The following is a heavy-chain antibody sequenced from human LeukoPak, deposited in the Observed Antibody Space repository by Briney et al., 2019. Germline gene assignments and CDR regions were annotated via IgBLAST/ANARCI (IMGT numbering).Heavy chain of an antibody. CDR1: GGTFSSYA. D-gene: IGHD5-24*01. CDR2: IIPILGIA. V-gene: IGHV1-69*04. CDR3: ASDGYNPTYYYYYGMDV. Sequence: ASVKVSCKASGGTFSSYAISWVRQAPGQGLEWMGRIIPILGIANYAQKFQGRVTITADKSTSTAYIELSSLRSEDTAVYYCASDGYNPTYYYYYGMDVWGQGTTVTVSS. J-gene: IGHJ6*02.